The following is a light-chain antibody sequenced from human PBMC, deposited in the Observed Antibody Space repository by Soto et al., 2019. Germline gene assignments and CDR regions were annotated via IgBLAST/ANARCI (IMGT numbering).Light chain of an antibody. V-gene: IGKV3-15*01. J-gene: IGKJ3*01. CDR2: GAS. CDR1: QSVSNN. Sequence: ELVMTQSPATLSVSPGERATLSCRASQSVSNNLAWYQQKPGQAPRLLIHGASTRATGIPARFSGSGSGTDFTLSISRLEPEDFAVYYCQHYGGSFIFGPGTKVDIK. CDR3: QHYGGSFI.